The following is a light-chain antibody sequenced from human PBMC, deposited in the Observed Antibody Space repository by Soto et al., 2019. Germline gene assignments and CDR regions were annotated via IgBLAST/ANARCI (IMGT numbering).Light chain of an antibody. CDR1: QTIMTY. CDR2: AAS. CDR3: QQSYNSPQT. J-gene: IGKJ1*01. V-gene: IGKV1-39*01. Sequence: DIQMTQSPSSLSASVGDEVTITCRASQTIMTYLNWYQLKPGKPPRLLIYAASSLRSGVPSRFSGSGSGTDFTLTISSLQPEDFATYPCQQSYNSPQTFGRGTKVDIK.